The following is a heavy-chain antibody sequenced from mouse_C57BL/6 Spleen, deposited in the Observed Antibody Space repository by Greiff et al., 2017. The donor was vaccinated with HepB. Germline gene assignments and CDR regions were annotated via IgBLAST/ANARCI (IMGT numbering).Heavy chain of an antibody. CDR1: GYTFTDYE. J-gene: IGHJ1*03. CDR3: TKEYYYGSSNWYFDV. D-gene: IGHD1-1*01. CDR2: IDPETGGT. Sequence: QVQLQQSGAELVRPGASVTLSCKASGYTFTDYEMHWVKQTPVHGLEWIGAIDPETGGTAYNQKFKGKAILTADKSSSTAYMELRSLTSEDSAVYYCTKEYYYGSSNWYFDVWGTGTTVTVSS. V-gene: IGHV1-15*01.